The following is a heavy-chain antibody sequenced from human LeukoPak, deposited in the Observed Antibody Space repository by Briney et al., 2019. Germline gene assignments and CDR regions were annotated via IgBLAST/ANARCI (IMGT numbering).Heavy chain of an antibody. J-gene: IGHJ4*02. CDR1: GFTFSRYA. V-gene: IGHV3-30-3*01. Sequence: GRSLRLSCAASGFTFSRYAMHWVRQAPGKGLEWMAVISYDGSNEYYADSVKGRFTISRDSSENTLYLQMNSLRVEDTAVYYCARVGYYSSGPFSYFDYWGQGTLVTVSS. CDR2: ISYDGSNE. CDR3: ARVGYYSSGPFSYFDY. D-gene: IGHD3-10*01.